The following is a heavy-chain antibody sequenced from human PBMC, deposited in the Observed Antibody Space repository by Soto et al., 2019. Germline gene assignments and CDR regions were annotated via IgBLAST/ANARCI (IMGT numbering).Heavy chain of an antibody. CDR3: ARDRYSHYGDYYYYYMDV. V-gene: IGHV3-33*01. D-gene: IGHD4-17*01. J-gene: IGHJ6*03. CDR2: IWYDGSNK. CDR1: GFTFSSYG. Sequence: GGSLRLSCAASGFTFSSYGMHWVRQAPGKGLEWVAVIWYDGSNKYYADSVKGRFTISRDNSKNTLYLQMNSLRAEDTAVYYCARDRYSHYGDYYYYYMDVWGKGTTVTVSS.